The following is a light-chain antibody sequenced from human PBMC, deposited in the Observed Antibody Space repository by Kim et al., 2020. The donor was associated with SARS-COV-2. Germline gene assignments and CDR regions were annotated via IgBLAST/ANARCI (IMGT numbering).Light chain of an antibody. CDR3: HQRSNWPLT. V-gene: IGKV3-11*01. CDR2: DAS. J-gene: IGKJ4*01. Sequence: LSPGERATLACRASQSVSSYLAWYQQKPGQAPRLLIYDASNRATGIPARFSGSGSGTDFTLTISSLEPEDFAVYYCHQRSNWPLTFGGGTKVDIK. CDR1: QSVSSY.